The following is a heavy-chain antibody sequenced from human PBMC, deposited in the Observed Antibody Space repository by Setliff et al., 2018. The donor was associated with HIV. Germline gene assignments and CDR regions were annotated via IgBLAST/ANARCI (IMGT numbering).Heavy chain of an antibody. D-gene: IGHD1-1*01. CDR2: IYYRSHS. CDR3: TREGRGDPAMATTRIDY. CDR1: GGSIATTTYY. Sequence: LTCTVSGGSIATTTYYWGWIRQPPGKGLEWIGTIYYRSHSHYNPSLKSRVTISVDTAKNQFSLNLTSVTPADTAVYFCTREGRGDPAMATTRIDYWGQGKLVTVSS. J-gene: IGHJ4*02. V-gene: IGHV4-39*02.